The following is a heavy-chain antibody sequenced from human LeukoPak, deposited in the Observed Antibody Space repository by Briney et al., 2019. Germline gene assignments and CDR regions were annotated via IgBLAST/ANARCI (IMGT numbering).Heavy chain of an antibody. D-gene: IGHD2-15*01. Sequence: GGPLRLSCAASGFTFDDYGMTWIRQAPGKGLEWVSGIKWNGGSIGYADSVKGRFTISRDNAKNSLYLQMNSLRAEDTALYHCARGSGSFPYYFDYWGQGILVTVSS. V-gene: IGHV3-20*01. J-gene: IGHJ4*02. CDR1: GFTFDDYG. CDR2: IKWNGGSI. CDR3: ARGSGSFPYYFDY.